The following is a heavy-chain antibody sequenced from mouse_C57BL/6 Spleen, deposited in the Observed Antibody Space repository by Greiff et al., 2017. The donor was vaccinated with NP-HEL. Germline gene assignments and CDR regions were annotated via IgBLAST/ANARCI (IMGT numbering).Heavy chain of an antibody. V-gene: IGHV1-18*01. CDR1: GYTFTDYN. CDR3: ARDGKFITTVVGGWDFDV. D-gene: IGHD1-1*01. Sequence: EVQLQQSGPELVKPGASVKIPCKASGYTFTDYNMDWVKQSHGKSLEWIGDINPNNGGTIYNQKFKGKATLTVDKSSSTAYMELRSLTSEDTAVYYCARDGKFITTVVGGWDFDVWGTGTTVTVSS. J-gene: IGHJ1*03. CDR2: INPNNGGT.